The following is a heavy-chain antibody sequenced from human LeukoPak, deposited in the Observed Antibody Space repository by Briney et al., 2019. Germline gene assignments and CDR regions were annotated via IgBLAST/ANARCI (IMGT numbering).Heavy chain of an antibody. CDR1: GFTFSNYA. V-gene: IGHV3-21*01. CDR2: ISSSSSYI. J-gene: IGHJ4*02. CDR3: ARDRGSGWYASCFDY. D-gene: IGHD6-19*01. Sequence: GGSLRLSCAAPGFTFSNYAMSWVRQAPGKGLEWVSSISSSSSYIYYADSVKGRFTISRDNAKNSLYLQMNSLRAEDTAVYYCARDRGSGWYASCFDYWGQGTLVTVSS.